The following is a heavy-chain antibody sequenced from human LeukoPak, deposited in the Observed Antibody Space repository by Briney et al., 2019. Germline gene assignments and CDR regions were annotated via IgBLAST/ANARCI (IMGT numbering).Heavy chain of an antibody. CDR3: ARRARSISGATGFDY. D-gene: IGHD1-26*01. J-gene: IGHJ4*02. V-gene: IGHV4-39*01. CDR1: GGSISSSSYY. Sequence: SETLSLTCTVSGGSISSSSYYWGWIRQPPGKGLEWIGSIYYSGSTYYNPSLKSRVTISVDASNNKFSLKLSSVTAADTAVYYCARRARSISGATGFDYWGQGTLVTVSS. CDR2: IYYSGST.